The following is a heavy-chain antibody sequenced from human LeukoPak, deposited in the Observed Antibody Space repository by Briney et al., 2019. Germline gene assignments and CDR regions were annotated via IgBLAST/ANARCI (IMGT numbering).Heavy chain of an antibody. J-gene: IGHJ4*02. D-gene: IGHD2-8*01. CDR2: INPNSGGT. CDR3: ARDNGYFDY. Sequence: ASVKVSCKASGYTFTDYYMHWLRQAPGQGLEWMGWINPNSGGTNYAQNFQGRVTMTRDTSISTVYMELSRLRSDDTAVYYCARDNGYFDYWGQGTPVTVSS. CDR1: GYTFTDYY. V-gene: IGHV1-2*02.